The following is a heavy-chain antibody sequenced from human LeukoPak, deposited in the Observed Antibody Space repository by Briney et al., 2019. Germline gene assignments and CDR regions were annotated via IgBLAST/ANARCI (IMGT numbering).Heavy chain of an antibody. J-gene: IGHJ5*02. CDR3: ARGALAAGERLKNNWFDP. CDR1: GFTFSNYA. D-gene: IGHD6-13*01. V-gene: IGHV3-30-3*01. Sequence: GGSLRLSCTASGFTFSNYAMRWVRQAPGKGLQWVEIISYDGDKKEYTDSVKGRLTISRDNSKNTLSLQMNSLRAEDTALYYCARGALAAGERLKNNWFDPWGQGTLVTVSS. CDR2: ISYDGDKK.